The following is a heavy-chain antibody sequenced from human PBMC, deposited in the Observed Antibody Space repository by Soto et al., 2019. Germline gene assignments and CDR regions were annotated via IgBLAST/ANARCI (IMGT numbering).Heavy chain of an antibody. Sequence: GGSLRLSCAASGFTFSSYAMSWVRQAPGKGLEWVSAISGSGGSTYYADSVKGRFTISRDNSKNTLYLQMNSLRAEDTAVYYCAKGDPIGYCISTSCYPYYYYGMDVWGQGTTVTV. CDR3: AKGDPIGYCISTSCYPYYYYGMDV. V-gene: IGHV3-23*01. D-gene: IGHD2-2*01. CDR1: GFTFSSYA. J-gene: IGHJ6*02. CDR2: ISGSGGST.